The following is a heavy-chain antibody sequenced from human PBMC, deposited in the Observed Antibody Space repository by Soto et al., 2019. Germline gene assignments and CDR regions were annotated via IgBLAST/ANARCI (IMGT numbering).Heavy chain of an antibody. J-gene: IGHJ4*02. CDR3: ARWRSSGWHYYFDY. D-gene: IGHD6-19*01. Sequence: KASETLSLTCAVSGYSISSGYYWGWIRQPPGKGLGWIGSIYHSGSTYYNPSLKSRVTISVDTSKNQFSLKLSSVTAADTAVYYCARWRSSGWHYYFDYWGQGTLVTVSS. CDR2: IYHSGST. V-gene: IGHV4-38-2*01. CDR1: GYSISSGYY.